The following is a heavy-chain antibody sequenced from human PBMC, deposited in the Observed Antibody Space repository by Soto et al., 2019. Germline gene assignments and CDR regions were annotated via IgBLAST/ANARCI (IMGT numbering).Heavy chain of an antibody. CDR2: IYYTGST. J-gene: IGHJ6*02. D-gene: IGHD1-26*01. V-gene: IGHV4-61*01. CDR1: GLAVISANYY. CDR3: ARLLYYYYDMDV. Sequence: SETLSLTCTVSGLAVISANYYWIWLRQSPTKGLEWLGYIYYTGSTKYNPSLKSRVSISVDTSKNQFSLTLSSVTAADTAVYFCARLLYYYYDMDVWGQGTPVTVSS.